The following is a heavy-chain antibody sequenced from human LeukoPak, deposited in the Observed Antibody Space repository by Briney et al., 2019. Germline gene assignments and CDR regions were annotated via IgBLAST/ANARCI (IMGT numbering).Heavy chain of an antibody. J-gene: IGHJ4*02. CDR1: GGSFSGYY. CDR2: INHSGST. D-gene: IGHD5-18*01. CDR3: ARGRYSCGY. V-gene: IGHV4-34*01. Sequence: SETLSLTCAVYGGSFSGYYWSWIRQPPGKGLEWIGEINHSGSTNYNPSLKSRVTISVDTSKNQFSLKLSSVTAADTAVYYCARGRYSCGYWGQGTLVTVSS.